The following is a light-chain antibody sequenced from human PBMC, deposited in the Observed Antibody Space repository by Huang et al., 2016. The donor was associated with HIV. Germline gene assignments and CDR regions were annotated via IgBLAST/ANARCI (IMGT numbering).Light chain of an antibody. CDR2: SAS. CDR1: QDISIW. Sequence: DIQMTQSPSSVSASEGDTVTITCRASQDISIWLAWYQQKPREAPTLLIHSASILVSGVPASFSGSGSGTNFSLTINGLRPDDFATYYCLQADISPRSFGQGTRLDIQ. J-gene: IGKJ5*01. CDR3: LQADISPRS. V-gene: IGKV1-12*01.